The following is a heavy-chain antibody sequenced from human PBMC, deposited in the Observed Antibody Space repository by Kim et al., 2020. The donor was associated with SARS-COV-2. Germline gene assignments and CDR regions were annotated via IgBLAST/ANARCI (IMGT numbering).Heavy chain of an antibody. D-gene: IGHD3-10*01. CDR2: INPNSGGT. Sequence: ASVKVSCKASGYTFTGYYMHWVRQAPGQGLEWMGWINPNSGGTNYAQKFQGRVTMTRDTSISTAYMELSRLRSDDTAVYYCARGATGSRLGSFDYWGQGTLVTVSS. V-gene: IGHV1-2*02. CDR1: GYTFTGYY. J-gene: IGHJ4*02. CDR3: ARGATGSRLGSFDY.